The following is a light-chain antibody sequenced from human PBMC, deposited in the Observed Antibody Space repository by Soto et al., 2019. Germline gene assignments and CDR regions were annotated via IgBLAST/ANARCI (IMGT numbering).Light chain of an antibody. CDR1: QSVSSN. Sequence: EIVMTQSPANLSVSPGERATLSCRASQSVSSNLAWYQQKPGQGPRLLIYGESTRATSITARFSGSGSGTEFNLTINSLQSEDFAVYYCQQYNKWPPYTFGQGTKLEIK. J-gene: IGKJ2*01. CDR3: QQYNKWPPYT. V-gene: IGKV3-15*01. CDR2: GES.